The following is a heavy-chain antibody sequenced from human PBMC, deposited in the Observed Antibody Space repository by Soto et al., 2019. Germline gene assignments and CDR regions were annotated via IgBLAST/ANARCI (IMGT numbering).Heavy chain of an antibody. V-gene: IGHV1-18*01. CDR2: ISAYSGNT. J-gene: IGHJ4*02. D-gene: IGHD2-15*01. Sequence: QVQLVQSGAEVKKPGASVKVSCKASGYTFTSYDISWVRQAPGQGLEWMGWISAYSGNTNYAQKFQGRVTLTTDTATSTAYMELMSLRADDTAVYYCARDRALLAASPGYWRQGTLVTVSS. CDR3: ARDRALLAASPGY. CDR1: GYTFTSYD.